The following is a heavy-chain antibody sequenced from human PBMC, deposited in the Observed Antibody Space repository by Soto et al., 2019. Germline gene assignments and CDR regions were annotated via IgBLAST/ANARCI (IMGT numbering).Heavy chain of an antibody. CDR3: AMVDVYVTPSPQDV. D-gene: IGHD3-16*01. V-gene: IGHV1-18*01. J-gene: IGHJ6*02. Sequence: QVHLVQSGAEVKNPGASVKVSCKASGYNFTRYGIGWARQAPGQGLEWMGWINAYNGNTNYAQNLQGRHTLTTDTSTTTAYMELRSLRSNDTAIYYCAMVDVYVTPSPQDVWGQGTTVTVSS. CDR2: INAYNGNT. CDR1: GYNFTRYG.